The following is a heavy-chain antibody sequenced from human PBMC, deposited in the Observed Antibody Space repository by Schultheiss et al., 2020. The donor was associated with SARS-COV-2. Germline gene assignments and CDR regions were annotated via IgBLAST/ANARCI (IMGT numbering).Heavy chain of an antibody. J-gene: IGHJ4*02. CDR2: ISSSSSYI. D-gene: IGHD6-13*01. CDR3: ARFGYSSSSRGPFDY. CDR1: GFTFSSYA. V-gene: IGHV3-21*01. Sequence: GESLKISCAASGFTFSSYAMHWVRQAPGKGLEWVSSISSSSSYIYYADSVKGRFTISRDNAKNSLYLQMNSLRAEDTAVYYCARFGYSSSSRGPFDYWGQGALVTVSS.